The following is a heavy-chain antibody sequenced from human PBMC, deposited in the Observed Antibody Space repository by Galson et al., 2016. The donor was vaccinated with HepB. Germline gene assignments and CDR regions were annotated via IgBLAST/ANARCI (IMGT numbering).Heavy chain of an antibody. Sequence: SLRLSCAASGFTFSETYMTWIRQAPGKGLEWISYITSSGGLSYYADSMEGRFTISRDNAKNSVYLRINSLRAEDTAVYYCASRGFYGSLDNWGREPWSPFPQ. CDR1: GFTFSETY. D-gene: IGHD6-25*01. CDR3: ASRGFYGSLDN. J-gene: IGHJ4*02. V-gene: IGHV3-11*01. CDR2: ITSSGGLS.